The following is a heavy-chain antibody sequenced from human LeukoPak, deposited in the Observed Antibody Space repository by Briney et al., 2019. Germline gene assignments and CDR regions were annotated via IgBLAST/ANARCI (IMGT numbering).Heavy chain of an antibody. CDR2: IKQDGSEK. CDR3: VPFGGYSYGYVSHWFDP. J-gene: IGHJ5*02. D-gene: IGHD5-18*01. V-gene: IGHV3-7*01. CDR1: GFTFSSYE. Sequence: PGGSLRLSCAASGFTFSSYEMNWVRQAPGKGLEWVANIKQDGSEKYYVDSVKGRFTISRDNAKNSLYLQMNSLRAEDTAVYYCVPFGGYSYGYVSHWFDPWGQGTLVTVSS.